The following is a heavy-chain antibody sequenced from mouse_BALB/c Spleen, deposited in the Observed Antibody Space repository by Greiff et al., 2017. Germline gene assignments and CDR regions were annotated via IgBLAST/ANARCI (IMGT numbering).Heavy chain of an antibody. CDR2: INPSTGYT. J-gene: IGHJ3*01. Sequence: QVQLKQSGAELAKPGASVKMSCKASGYTFTSYWMHWVKQRPGQGLEWIGYINPSTGYTEYNQKFKDKATLTADKSSSTAYMQLSSLTSEDSAVYYCAIMITTGYWGQGTLVTVSA. CDR1: GYTFTSYW. CDR3: AIMITTGY. V-gene: IGHV1-7*01. D-gene: IGHD2-4*01.